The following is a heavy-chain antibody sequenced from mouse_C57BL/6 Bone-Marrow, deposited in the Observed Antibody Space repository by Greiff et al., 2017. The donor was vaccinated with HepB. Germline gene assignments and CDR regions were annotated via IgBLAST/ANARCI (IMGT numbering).Heavy chain of an antibody. V-gene: IGHV5-16*01. J-gene: IGHJ4*01. CDR2: INYDGSST. Sequence: EVKVVESEGGLVQPGRSMKLSCTASGFTFSDYYMAWVRQVPEKGLEWVANINYDGSSTYYLDSLKSRFIISRDNAKNILYLQMSSLKSEDTATYYCARDRGYSNLYAMDYWGQGTSVTVSS. CDR1: GFTFSDYY. D-gene: IGHD2-5*01. CDR3: ARDRGYSNLYAMDY.